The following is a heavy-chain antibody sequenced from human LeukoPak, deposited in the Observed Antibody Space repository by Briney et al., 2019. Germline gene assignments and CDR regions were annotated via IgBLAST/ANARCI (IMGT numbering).Heavy chain of an antibody. CDR3: TRDRSRAEDD. D-gene: IGHD1-14*01. J-gene: IGHJ4*02. CDR2: INRGGSDK. CDR1: GFTFSGHW. V-gene: IGHV3-7*01. Sequence: PGGSLRLSCAASGFTFSGHWMSWVRQAPGKGLEWVANINRGGSDKYYVDSVKGRFTISGDNANNLLYLQMNSLRGEDTAVYYCTRDRSRAEDDWGQGTLVTVSS.